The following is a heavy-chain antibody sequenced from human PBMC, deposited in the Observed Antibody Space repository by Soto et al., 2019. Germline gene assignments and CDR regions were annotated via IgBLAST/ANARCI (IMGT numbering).Heavy chain of an antibody. V-gene: IGHV4-59*01. J-gene: IGHJ6*03. CDR2: IYYSGST. CDR1: GGSISSYY. Sequence: PSETLSLTCTVSGGSISSYYWSWIRQPPGKGLEWIGYIYYSGSTNYNPSLKSRVTISVDTSKNQFSLKLSYVTTADTAVYYFASRDDYGDYEWTHYYYMDVWGKGTTVTVSS. D-gene: IGHD4-17*01. CDR3: ASRDDYGDYEWTHYYYMDV.